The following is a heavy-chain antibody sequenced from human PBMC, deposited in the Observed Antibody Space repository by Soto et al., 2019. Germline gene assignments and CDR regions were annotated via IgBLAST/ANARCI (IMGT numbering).Heavy chain of an antibody. CDR2: ISSSDSTK. V-gene: IGHV3-48*03. CDR1: GFTFSGHE. J-gene: IGHJ4*02. Sequence: PGGSLRLSCEASGFTFSGHEMNWVRQSPGKGLEWISFISSSDSTKHYADSVKGRFTISRDNAKNSLYLQMNSLRAEDTAVYYCAGRLRFFDWLPKFDYWGQGALVTVSS. D-gene: IGHD3-9*01. CDR3: AGRLRFFDWLPKFDY.